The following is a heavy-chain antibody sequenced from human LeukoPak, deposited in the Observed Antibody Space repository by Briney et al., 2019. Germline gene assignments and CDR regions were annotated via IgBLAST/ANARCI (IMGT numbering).Heavy chain of an antibody. Sequence: SETLSLTCTVSGYSISSGSYWAWIRQPPGKGLELIGSIHHSGSTYYSPSLKSRVTISVDTSNNQFSLNLSSVTAADTAVYYCARGGAARPFDYWGQGTLVTVSS. V-gene: IGHV4-38-2*02. CDR3: ARGGAARPFDY. J-gene: IGHJ4*02. CDR2: IHHSGST. D-gene: IGHD6-6*01. CDR1: GYSISSGSY.